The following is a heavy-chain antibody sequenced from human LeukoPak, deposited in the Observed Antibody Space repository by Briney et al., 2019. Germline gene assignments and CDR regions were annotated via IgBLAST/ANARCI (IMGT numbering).Heavy chain of an antibody. CDR3: ARQPIYTYSSNPYTLIAVAPNYKRSSTQTNWFDP. D-gene: IGHD6-19*01. Sequence: PSETLSLTCTVSGGSISSSSYYWGWIRQPPGKGLEWIGSIYYSGSTYYNPSLKSRVTISVDTSKNQFSLKLSSVTAADTAVYYCARQPIYTYSSNPYTLIAVAPNYKRSSTQTNWFDPWGQGTLVTVSS. J-gene: IGHJ5*02. V-gene: IGHV4-39*01. CDR2: IYYSGST. CDR1: GGSISSSSYY.